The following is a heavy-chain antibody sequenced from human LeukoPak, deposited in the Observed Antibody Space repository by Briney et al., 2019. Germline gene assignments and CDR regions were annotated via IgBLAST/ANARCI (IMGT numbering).Heavy chain of an antibody. V-gene: IGHV3-9*01. D-gene: IGHD5-18*01. CDR2: ISWNSGSI. CDR3: ARVLYSYRRGHYYYGMDV. J-gene: IGHJ6*02. Sequence: GGSLRLSCAASGFTFDDYAMHWVRQAPGKGLEWVSGISWNSGSIGYADSVKGRFTISRDNAKNSLYLQMNSLKTEDTAVYYCARVLYSYRRGHYYYGMDVWGQGTTVTVSS. CDR1: GFTFDDYA.